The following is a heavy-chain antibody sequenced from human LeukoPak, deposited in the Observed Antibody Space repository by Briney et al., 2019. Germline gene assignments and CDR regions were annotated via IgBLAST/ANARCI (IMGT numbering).Heavy chain of an antibody. D-gene: IGHD3-22*01. CDR2: INAGNGNT. CDR1: GYTFITYA. J-gene: IGHJ4*02. V-gene: IGHV1-3*03. CDR3: ARVVATGYYYYFDY. Sequence: ASVKVSCKASGYTFITYAMHWVRQAPGQRLEWMGWINAGNGNTKYSQEFQGRLTITTDTSASTAYMELSSLRSEDMAVYYCARVVATGYYYYFDYWGQGTLVTVSS.